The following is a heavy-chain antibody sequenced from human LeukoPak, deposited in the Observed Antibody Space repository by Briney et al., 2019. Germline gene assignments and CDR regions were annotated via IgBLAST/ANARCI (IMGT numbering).Heavy chain of an antibody. CDR3: TRDFIYYYDSSGYYPFDY. Sequence: GGSLRLSCAASGSTFSNAWMSWVRQAPGKGLEWVGRIKSKTDGGTTDYAAPVKGRFTISRDDSKNALYLQMNSLKTEDTAVYYCTRDFIYYYDSSGYYPFDYWGQGTLVTVSS. J-gene: IGHJ4*02. CDR1: GSTFSNAW. V-gene: IGHV3-15*01. CDR2: IKSKTDGGTT. D-gene: IGHD3-22*01.